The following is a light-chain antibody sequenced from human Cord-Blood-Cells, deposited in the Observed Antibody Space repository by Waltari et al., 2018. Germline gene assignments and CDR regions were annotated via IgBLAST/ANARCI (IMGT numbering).Light chain of an antibody. V-gene: IGLV3-1*01. J-gene: IGLJ2*01. CDR3: QAWDSSTVV. Sequence: YELTQPPSVSVSPGQTASITCSGDKLGDKYACWYQQKPGQSPVLVFYQDSKRPSGIPERFSGSNSGNTATLTISGTQAMDEADYYCQAWDSSTVVFGGGTKLTVL. CDR2: QDS. CDR1: KLGDKY.